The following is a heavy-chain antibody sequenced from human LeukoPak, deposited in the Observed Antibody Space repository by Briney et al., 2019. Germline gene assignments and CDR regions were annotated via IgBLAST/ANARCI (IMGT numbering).Heavy chain of an antibody. J-gene: IGHJ6*02. CDR2: IHGGGST. D-gene: IGHD3-3*01. V-gene: IGHV3-53*01. CDR3: AKSVAIYFYYGLDV. CDR1: GVSVGNY. Sequence: GGSLRLSCVASGVSVGNYMSWVRQAPGKGLEWVSLIHGGGSTYYADSVKGRFTISRDTSKDTLYLQMNSLRVEDTAPYYCAKSVAIYFYYGLDVWGQGTTVTVSS.